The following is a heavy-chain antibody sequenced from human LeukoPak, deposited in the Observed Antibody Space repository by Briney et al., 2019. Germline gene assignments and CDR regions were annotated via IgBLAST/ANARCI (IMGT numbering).Heavy chain of an antibody. CDR2: IYSGGST. CDR3: AREIEMATNWFDP. J-gene: IGHJ5*02. V-gene: IGHV3-53*01. Sequence: GGSLRLSCAASGFTASSNYMSWVRQAPGKGLEWVSVIYSGGSTYYADSVKGRFTISRDNSKNTLYLQMNSLRAEDTAVYYCAREIEMATNWFDPWGQGTLVTVSS. D-gene: IGHD5-24*01. CDR1: GFTASSNY.